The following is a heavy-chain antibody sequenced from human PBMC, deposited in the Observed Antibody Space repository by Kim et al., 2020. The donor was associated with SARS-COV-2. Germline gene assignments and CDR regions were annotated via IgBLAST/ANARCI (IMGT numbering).Heavy chain of an antibody. D-gene: IGHD3-10*01. CDR3: MTAPGGN. Sequence: ASVKVSCKPSEYTFSNNFLHWMRQAHGQRPEWVGWIHSDTRETRYSQNFQTRVTITTDTSASTLYMDLTTLRFEDTAVYYCMTAPGGNWGQGTLVTVSS. J-gene: IGHJ4*02. CDR2: IHSDTRET. CDR1: EYTFSNNF. V-gene: IGHV1-3*01.